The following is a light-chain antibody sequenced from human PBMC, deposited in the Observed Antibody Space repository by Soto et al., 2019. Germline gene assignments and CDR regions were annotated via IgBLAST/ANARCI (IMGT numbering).Light chain of an antibody. CDR1: RGISSW. CDR3: QQANSFPLT. Sequence: DIQMTQSPSSVSASVGDRFTITFRASRGISSWLAWYQQKPGKAPNLLIFAASSLQSGVPSRFSGSGSGTDFTLTISSLQPEDFATYYCQQANSFPLTFGGGTKVDIK. V-gene: IGKV1-12*01. J-gene: IGKJ4*01. CDR2: AAS.